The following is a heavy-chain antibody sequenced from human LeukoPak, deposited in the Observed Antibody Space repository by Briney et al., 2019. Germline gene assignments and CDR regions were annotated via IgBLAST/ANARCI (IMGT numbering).Heavy chain of an antibody. CDR1: GFTFSSYG. J-gene: IGHJ4*02. V-gene: IGHV3-30*18. D-gene: IGHD3-10*01. Sequence: GGSLRLSCAASGFTFSSYGMHWVRQAPGKGLEWVAVISYDASNKDYADSVKGRFTISRDNSKSTLYLQMSSLRVEDTAVYYCAKARYYGSGSYYLCDFWGQGTLVTVSS. CDR3: AKARYYGSGSYYLCDF. CDR2: ISYDASNK.